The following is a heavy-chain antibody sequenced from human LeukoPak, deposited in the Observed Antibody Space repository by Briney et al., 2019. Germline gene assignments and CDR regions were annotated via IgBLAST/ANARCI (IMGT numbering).Heavy chain of an antibody. CDR3: ARGGGQQWLADYYYGMDV. D-gene: IGHD6-19*01. CDR2: IKQDGSEK. V-gene: IGHV3-7*01. J-gene: IGHJ6*02. CDR1: GFTFSSYW. Sequence: GGSLRLSCAASGFTFSSYWMSWVRQAPGKGLEWVANIKQDGSEKYYVDSVKGRFTISRDNAKNSLYLQMNSLRAEDTAVYYCARGGGQQWLADYYYGMDVWGQGTTVTVSS.